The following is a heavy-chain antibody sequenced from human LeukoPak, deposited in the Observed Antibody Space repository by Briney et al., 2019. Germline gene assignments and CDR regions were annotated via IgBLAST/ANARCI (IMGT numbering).Heavy chain of an antibody. CDR2: IYHSGST. Sequence: SETLSLTCAVSGYSISSGYYWGWSRQPPGKGLEWIGSIYHSGSTYYNPSLKSRVTISVDTSKNQFSLKLSSVTAADTAVYYCARGIAAAGTGLDYWGQGTLVTVSS. CDR3: ARGIAAAGTGLDY. CDR1: GYSISSGYY. J-gene: IGHJ4*02. D-gene: IGHD6-13*01. V-gene: IGHV4-38-2*01.